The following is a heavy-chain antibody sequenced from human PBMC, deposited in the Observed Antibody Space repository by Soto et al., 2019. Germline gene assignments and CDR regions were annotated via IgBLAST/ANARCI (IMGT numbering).Heavy chain of an antibody. CDR1: GSTFSSYT. CDR3: ARRRYCGADCYSKYYYGMDV. Sequence: QVHLVQSGAEVKKPGSSVKVSCQASGSTFSSYTVSWVRQAPGQGLEWMGRIIPVLGVTNYAPKFKGRVTITADKSKTTVYMDLSSLRSGDTAVYYCARRRYCGADCYSKYYYGMDVWGQWTTVTVSS. J-gene: IGHJ6*02. D-gene: IGHD2-21*02. CDR2: IIPVLGVT. V-gene: IGHV1-69*02.